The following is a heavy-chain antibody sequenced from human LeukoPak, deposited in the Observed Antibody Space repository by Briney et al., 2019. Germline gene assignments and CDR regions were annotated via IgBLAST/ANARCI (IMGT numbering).Heavy chain of an antibody. D-gene: IGHD3-16*01. J-gene: IGHJ3*02. CDR1: GYRFNSYW. CDR2: IYPGDSDR. CDR3: ARRLGSAADDAFDI. Sequence: RGESLKISCKGSGYRFNSYWIAWVRQMPGKGLEWMGIIYPGDSDRKYGPSFQGQVTFSADKSISTAYLQWSSLKASDTAMYYCARRLGSAADDAFDIWGQGTKVTVSS. V-gene: IGHV5-51*01.